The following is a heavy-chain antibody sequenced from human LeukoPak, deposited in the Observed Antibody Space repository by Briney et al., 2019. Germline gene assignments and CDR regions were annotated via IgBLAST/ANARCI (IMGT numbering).Heavy chain of an antibody. D-gene: IGHD2-2*01. Sequence: ASVKVSCQASRYTFTNEYMNLVRLAPGQGLEWVGIVLLNCDFIRYAQAFQGSDTVTRDAYQSTVHMAQSSVRSEDTAVYYCAGSAYQRNWFEPWGQGTLVIVSS. CDR3: AGSAYQRNWFEP. V-gene: IGHV1-46*01. J-gene: IGHJ5*02. CDR2: VLLNCDFI. CDR1: RYTFTNEY.